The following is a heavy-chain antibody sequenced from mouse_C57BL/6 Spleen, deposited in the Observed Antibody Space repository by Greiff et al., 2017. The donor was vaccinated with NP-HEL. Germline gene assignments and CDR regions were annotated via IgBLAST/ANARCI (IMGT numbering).Heavy chain of an antibody. Sequence: VQLQQPGAELVKPGASVKLSCKASGYTFTSYWMQWVKQRPGQGLEWIGEIDPSDSYTNYNQKFKGKATLTVDTSSSTAYMQLSSLTSEDSAVYYCARFQLTGTGFAYWGQGTLVTVSA. CDR2: IDPSDSYT. CDR3: ARFQLTGTGFAY. CDR1: GYTFTSYW. D-gene: IGHD4-1*01. J-gene: IGHJ3*01. V-gene: IGHV1-50*01.